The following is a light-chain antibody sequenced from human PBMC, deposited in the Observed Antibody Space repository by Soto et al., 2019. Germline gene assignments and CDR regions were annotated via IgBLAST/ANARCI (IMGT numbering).Light chain of an antibody. CDR2: GAS. CDR3: QQYGSSPTWT. CDR1: QSVSSNY. Sequence: ESVLTQSPGTLSLSPGERATLSCRASQSVSSNYLAWYQQKPGQAPRLLIYGASTRATGIPDRFSGSGSGTDFTLTISRLEPEGSAVYYCQQYGSSPTWTFGQGTKV. V-gene: IGKV3-20*01. J-gene: IGKJ1*01.